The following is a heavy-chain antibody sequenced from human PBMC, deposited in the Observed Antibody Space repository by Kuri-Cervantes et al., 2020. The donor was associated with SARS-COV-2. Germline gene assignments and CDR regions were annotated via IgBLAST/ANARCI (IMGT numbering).Heavy chain of an antibody. D-gene: IGHD3-3*01. V-gene: IGHV4-39*01. CDR2: IYYSGSA. CDR1: GGSISSSSYY. J-gene: IGHJ4*02. CDR3: ARLGYVFWSGYHDS. Sequence: SETLSLTCTVSGGSISSSSYYWGWIRQHPGKGLEWIGYIYYSGSAYYNPSLKSRVTLSVDTSQNQFSLKLSSVTAADTAVYYCARLGYVFWSGYHDSWGQGTLVTVSS.